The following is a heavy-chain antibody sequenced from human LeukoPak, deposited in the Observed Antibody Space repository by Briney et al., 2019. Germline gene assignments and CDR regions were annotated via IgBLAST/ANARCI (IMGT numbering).Heavy chain of an antibody. V-gene: IGHV4-39*07. D-gene: IGHD3-16*01. J-gene: IGHJ4*02. CDR3: ARDTDRAITFGGGLQVSNWLDY. CDR2: INHSGST. Sequence: SETLSLTCSVSGGSISSSSYFWGWIRQPPGKGLEWIGEINHSGSTNYNPSLKSRVTISVDTSKNQFSLKLSSVTAADTAVYYCARDTDRAITFGGGLQVSNWLDYWGQGTLVTVSS. CDR1: GGSISSSSYF.